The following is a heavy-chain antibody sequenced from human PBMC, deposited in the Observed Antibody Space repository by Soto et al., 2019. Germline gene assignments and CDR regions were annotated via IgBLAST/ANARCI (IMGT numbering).Heavy chain of an antibody. V-gene: IGHV3-7*05. CDR2: IKQDGTEK. CDR1: GFMFDNYW. CDR3: ARDDFYDSSVNDAFDI. J-gene: IGHJ3*02. Sequence: HPGGSLRLSCAASGFMFDNYWMSWVRQAPGKGLEWVANIKQDGTEKFYVDSVKGRFTISRDNAKNSLYLQMNSLRAEDTAVYYCARDDFYDSSVNDAFDIWGQGTMVTVSS. D-gene: IGHD3-22*01.